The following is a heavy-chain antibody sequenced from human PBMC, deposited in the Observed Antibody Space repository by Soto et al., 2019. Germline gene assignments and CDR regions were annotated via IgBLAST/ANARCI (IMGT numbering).Heavy chain of an antibody. J-gene: IGHJ3*02. D-gene: IGHD2-2*01. Sequence: ASVKVSCKASGYTFTGYYMHWVRQAPGQGLKWMGWINPNSGGTNYAQKFQGWVTMTRDTSISTAYMELSRLRSDDTAVYYCARGGLYQLLSAFDIWGQGTMVTVSS. CDR1: GYTFTGYY. CDR2: INPNSGGT. V-gene: IGHV1-2*04. CDR3: ARGGLYQLLSAFDI.